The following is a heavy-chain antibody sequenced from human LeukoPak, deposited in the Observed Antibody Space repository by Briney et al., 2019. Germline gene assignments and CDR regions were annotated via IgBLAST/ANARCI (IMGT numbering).Heavy chain of an antibody. CDR1: GFIFSNYA. Sequence: GGSLRLSCAASGFIFSNYAMYWVRQAPGKGLQWVALISYDGSNKYYADSVKGRFTISRDNSRNTLYLQMNSLRAEDTAVYYCARDRGWSQTYGSGTYGLDYWGQGTLVTVSS. CDR3: ARDRGWSQTYGSGTYGLDY. J-gene: IGHJ4*02. CDR2: ISYDGSNK. D-gene: IGHD3-10*01. V-gene: IGHV3-30*04.